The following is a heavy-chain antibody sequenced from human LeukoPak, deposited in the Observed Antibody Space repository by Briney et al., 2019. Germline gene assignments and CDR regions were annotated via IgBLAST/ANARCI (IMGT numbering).Heavy chain of an antibody. D-gene: IGHD5-24*01. CDR1: GFTFDDYW. CDR2: INQDGSEK. J-gene: IGHJ4*02. V-gene: IGHV3-7*03. CDR3: AKGSDRRNGRWTVDY. Sequence: GGSLRLSCGASGFTFDDYWMSWVRQAPGQGLEWVANINQDGSEKYYLDSAKGRFTISRDNARNSLYLQVNSLRAEDTAVYYCAKGSDRRNGRWTVDYWGQGTLVTVSS.